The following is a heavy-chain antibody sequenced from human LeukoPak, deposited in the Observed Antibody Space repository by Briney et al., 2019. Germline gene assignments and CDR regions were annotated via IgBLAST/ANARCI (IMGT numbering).Heavy chain of an antibody. J-gene: IGHJ4*02. D-gene: IGHD3-9*01. CDR1: GFTFSSYW. CDR3: AKSDILTGYYVPDY. Sequence: GGSLRLSCAASGFTFSSYWMHWVRQAPGKGLVWVSRINSDGSSTNYADSVKGRFTISRDNAKNTLYLQMNSLRAEDTAVYYCAKSDILTGYYVPDYWGQGTLVTVSS. CDR2: INSDGSST. V-gene: IGHV3-74*01.